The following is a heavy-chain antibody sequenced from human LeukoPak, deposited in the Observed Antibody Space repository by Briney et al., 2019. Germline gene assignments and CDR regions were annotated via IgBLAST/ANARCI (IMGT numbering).Heavy chain of an antibody. J-gene: IGHJ4*02. CDR1: GFTFSSYW. CDR3: ARDRSRYCSGGSCSRFDY. Sequence: GGPLRLSCAASGFTFSSYWMSWVRQAPGKGLEWVANIKQDGSEKYYVDSVKGRFTISRDNAKNSLYLQMNSLRAEDTAVYYCARDRSRYCSGGSCSRFDYWGQGTLVTVSS. CDR2: IKQDGSEK. V-gene: IGHV3-7*04. D-gene: IGHD2-15*01.